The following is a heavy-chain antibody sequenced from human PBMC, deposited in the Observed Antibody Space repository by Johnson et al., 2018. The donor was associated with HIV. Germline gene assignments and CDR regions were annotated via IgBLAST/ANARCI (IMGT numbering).Heavy chain of an antibody. Sequence: VQLVESGGGLVKPGGSLRLSCAASGFTFDDYTMHWVRQAPGKGLEWVSLISWDGGSTYYADSVKGRFTISRDNSKNSLYLQMNSLRTEDTALYYCARDLKSYYDSSGYFDAFDIWGQGTMVTVSS. CDR3: ARDLKSYYDSSGYFDAFDI. CDR1: GFTFDDYT. CDR2: ISWDGGST. J-gene: IGHJ3*02. V-gene: IGHV3-43*01. D-gene: IGHD3-22*01.